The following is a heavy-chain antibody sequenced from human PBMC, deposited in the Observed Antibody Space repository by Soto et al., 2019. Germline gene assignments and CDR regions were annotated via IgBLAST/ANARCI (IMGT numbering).Heavy chain of an antibody. Sequence: GASVKVSCKASGYSFTDYHIHWVRQAPGQGLEWLGRINPKSGGTSTAQKFQGWVTMTTDTSISTASMELTRLTYDDTAIYYCARGDSTDCSNGVCSFFYNKDMDVWGQGTTATVSS. CDR3: ARGDSTDCSNGVCSFFYNKDMDV. CDR1: GYSFTDYH. D-gene: IGHD2-8*01. CDR2: INPKSGGT. J-gene: IGHJ6*02. V-gene: IGHV1-2*04.